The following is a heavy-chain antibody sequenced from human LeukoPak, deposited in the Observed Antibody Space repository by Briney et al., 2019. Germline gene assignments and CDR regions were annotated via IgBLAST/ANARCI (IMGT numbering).Heavy chain of an antibody. J-gene: IGHJ4*02. CDR2: ISSSSYI. CDR1: GFTFSSYS. CDR3: ARGYSSSYRIDY. D-gene: IGHD6-6*01. V-gene: IGHV3-21*01. Sequence: PGGSLRLSCAASGFTFSSYSMNWVRQAPGKGLEWVSSISSSSYIYYADSVKGWFTISRDNSKNTLYLQMNSPRAEDTAVYYCARGYSSSYRIDYWGQGTLVTVSS.